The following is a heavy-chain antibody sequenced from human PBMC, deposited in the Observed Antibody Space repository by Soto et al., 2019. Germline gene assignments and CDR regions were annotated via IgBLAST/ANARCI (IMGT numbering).Heavy chain of an antibody. CDR3: ASGPSE. V-gene: IGHV1-2*02. CDR1: GYIFIGSY. CDR2: IYPATGDT. Sequence: QVQLVQSGAEMKSPGSSVKVSCKATGYIFIGSYLHWIRQAPGQGPEWMGSIYPATGDTDYAQTYKGRVILTGDTAIGTAYMELKWLTFDDTGMYYCASGPSEWGQGTLVTVSS. J-gene: IGHJ4*02.